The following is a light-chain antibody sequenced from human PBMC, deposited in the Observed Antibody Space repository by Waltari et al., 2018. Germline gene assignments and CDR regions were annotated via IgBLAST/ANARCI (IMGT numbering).Light chain of an antibody. CDR3: ASYTSGSTHVA. V-gene: IGLV2-14*01. CDR1: SSDIGVYHY. J-gene: IGLJ2*01. CDR2: DVS. Sequence: QSALTQPASVSGSPGQSITISCTGTSSDIGVYHYVSWYQQFPGKAPKPIIYDVSKPPSGVSNRCSGSKSGDSASLTISGLQVDDEAHYHCASYTSGSTHVAFGGGTQVTVL.